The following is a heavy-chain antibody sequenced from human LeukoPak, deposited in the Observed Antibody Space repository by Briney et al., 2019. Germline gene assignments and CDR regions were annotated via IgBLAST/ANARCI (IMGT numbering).Heavy chain of an antibody. D-gene: IGHD3-10*01. J-gene: IGHJ4*02. Sequence: SETLSLTCAVYGGSFSGYYWSWIRKPPGKGLELIGEINHSGSTNYNPSLKSRVTISVDTSTNQFSLKLSSVTAADTAVYYCARRCGIYSYGSGSYFSYWGQGTLVTVSS. CDR2: INHSGST. CDR3: ARRCGIYSYGSGSYFSY. CDR1: GGSFSGYY. V-gene: IGHV4-34*01.